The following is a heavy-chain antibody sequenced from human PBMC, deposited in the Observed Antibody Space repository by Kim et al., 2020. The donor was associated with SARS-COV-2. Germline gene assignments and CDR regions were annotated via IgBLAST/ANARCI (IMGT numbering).Heavy chain of an antibody. CDR1: GFTFNTYA. J-gene: IGHJ6*04. V-gene: IGHV3-23*01. CDR3: AKVVVMDGYNYFYYSGMDG. Sequence: VGSLSLTCVASGFTFNTYAMSWVRQAPGKGLEWVSVISGNGVNNFYADSVSGRFTISRDNSKNTLYLQMNSLIDEDTALYYWAKVVVMDGYNYFYYSGMDGWGKGTTVTVAS. D-gene: IGHD3-22*01. CDR2: ISGNGVNN.